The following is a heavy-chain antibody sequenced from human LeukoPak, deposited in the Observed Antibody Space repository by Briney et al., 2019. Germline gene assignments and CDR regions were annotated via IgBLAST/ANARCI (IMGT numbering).Heavy chain of an antibody. D-gene: IGHD6-19*01. CDR2: ISSSSSYI. V-gene: IGHV3-21*01. CDR1: GFTFSSYS. J-gene: IGHJ4*02. Sequence: GGSLRLSCAASGFTFSSYSMNWVRQAPGKGLEWVSSISSSSSYIYYADSVKGRFTISRDNAKNSLYLQMNSLRAEDTAVYYCARAGNWYSSGFDYWGQGTLVTVSS. CDR3: ARAGNWYSSGFDY.